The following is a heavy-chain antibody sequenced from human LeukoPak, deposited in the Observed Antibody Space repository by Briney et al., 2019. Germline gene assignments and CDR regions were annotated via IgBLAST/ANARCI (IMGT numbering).Heavy chain of an antibody. J-gene: IGHJ6*03. D-gene: IGHD3-10*01. Sequence: SVKVSCKASGYTFTGYYMHWVRQAPGQGLEWMGGIIPIFGTANYAQKFQGRVTITADESTSTAYMELSSLRSEDTAVYYCARARVRGVTFYYYYYMDVWGKGTTVTISS. V-gene: IGHV1-69*13. CDR1: GYTFTGYY. CDR3: ARARVRGVTFYYYYYMDV. CDR2: IIPIFGTA.